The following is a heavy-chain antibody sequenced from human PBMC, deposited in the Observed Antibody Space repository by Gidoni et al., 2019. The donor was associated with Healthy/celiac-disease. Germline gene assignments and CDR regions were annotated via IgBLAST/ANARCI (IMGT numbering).Heavy chain of an antibody. CDR1: GFTFSSYS. Sequence: EVQLVESGGGLVKPGGSLRLSCAASGFTFSSYSMNWVSQAPGKGLEWVSSISSSSSYIYYADSVKGRFTISRDNAKNSLYLQMNSLRAEDTAVYYCARVFSYYDILTGPNPNPYYYYYYMDVWGKGTTVTVSS. J-gene: IGHJ6*03. CDR2: ISSSSSYI. V-gene: IGHV3-21*01. D-gene: IGHD3-9*01. CDR3: ARVFSYYDILTGPNPNPYYYYYYMDV.